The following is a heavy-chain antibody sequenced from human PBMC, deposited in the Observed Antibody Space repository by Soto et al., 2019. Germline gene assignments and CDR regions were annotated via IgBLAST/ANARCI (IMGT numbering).Heavy chain of an antibody. J-gene: IGHJ4*02. V-gene: IGHV1-69*13. CDR1: GGTFSSYA. Sequence: SVKVSCKASGGTFSSYAISWVRQAPGQGLEWMGGIIPIFGTANYAQKFQGRVTITADESTSTAYMELSSLRSEDTAVYYCARSIVPAAMNLGYYFDYWGQGTLVTVSS. CDR2: IIPIFGTA. CDR3: ARSIVPAAMNLGYYFDY. D-gene: IGHD2-2*01.